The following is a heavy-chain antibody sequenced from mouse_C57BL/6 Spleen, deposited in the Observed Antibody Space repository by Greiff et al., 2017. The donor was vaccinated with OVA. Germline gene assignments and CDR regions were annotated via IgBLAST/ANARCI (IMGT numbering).Heavy chain of an antibody. D-gene: IGHD2-3*01. J-gene: IGHJ1*03. CDR1: GYAFTNYL. Sequence: LVESGAELVRPGTSVKVSCKASGYAFTNYLIEWVKQRPGQGLEWIGVINPGSGGTNYNEKFKGKATLTADKSSSTAYMQLSSLTSEDSAVYFCAREDGNWYFDVWGTGTTVTVSS. CDR2: INPGSGGT. V-gene: IGHV1-54*01. CDR3: AREDGNWYFDV.